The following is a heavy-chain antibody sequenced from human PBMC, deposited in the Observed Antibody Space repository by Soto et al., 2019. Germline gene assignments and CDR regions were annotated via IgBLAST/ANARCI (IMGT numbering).Heavy chain of an antibody. Sequence: EVQLVESGGGLVQPGGFLRLSCAASGFTVSSNYMSWVRQAPGKGLEWVSVIYSGGSTYFADSVKDRFSISRDNSKNTLHLQMNSLRAEDTAVYYCAREGRPWGQGTLVTVSS. V-gene: IGHV3-66*01. CDR3: AREGRP. D-gene: IGHD2-15*01. J-gene: IGHJ5*02. CDR1: GFTVSSNY. CDR2: IYSGGST.